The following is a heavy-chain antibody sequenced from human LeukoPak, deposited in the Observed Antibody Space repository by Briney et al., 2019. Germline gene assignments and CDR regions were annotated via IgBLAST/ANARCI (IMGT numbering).Heavy chain of an antibody. CDR1: GFTFKKYE. CDR3: ARGPSVGSGWSPDY. Sequence: GGSLRLSCAASGFTFKKYEMNWVRQAPGGGLERGSYISSSSSHIYYADALKGRFTISRDNAKKSLYLQMNSLRAEDTAVYYCARGPSVGSGWSPDYWGQGTLVTVSS. CDR2: ISSSSSHI. J-gene: IGHJ4*02. D-gene: IGHD6-19*01. V-gene: IGHV3-48*03.